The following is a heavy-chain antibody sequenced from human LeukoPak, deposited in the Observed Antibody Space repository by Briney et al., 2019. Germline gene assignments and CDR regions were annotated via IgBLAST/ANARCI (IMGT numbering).Heavy chain of an antibody. Sequence: SQTLSLTCAISGDSVSSNSAAWNWIRQSPSRGLEWLGRTYYRSKWYNDYAVSVKSRITISPDTSKNQFSLQLNSVTPEDTAVYYCARERVTRYGYNTFDYWGQGNLVTVSS. CDR1: GDSVSSNSAA. D-gene: IGHD5-24*01. V-gene: IGHV6-1*01. J-gene: IGHJ4*02. CDR2: TYYRSKWYN. CDR3: ARERVTRYGYNTFDY.